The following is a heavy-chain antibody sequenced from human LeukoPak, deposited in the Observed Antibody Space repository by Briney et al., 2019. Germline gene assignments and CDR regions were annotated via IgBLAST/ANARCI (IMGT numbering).Heavy chain of an antibody. CDR3: AKHGLPLVVISAPLDY. J-gene: IGHJ4*02. Sequence: GGSLRLSCAASGLTFISYSIHWVRQAPGKGLEWVAFIRYDGSNKYYADSVKGRFTIYRDNSKNTVYLKMNSLRAEDTAVYYCAKHGLPLVVISAPLDYWGQGTLVTVAS. D-gene: IGHD2-15*01. V-gene: IGHV3-30*02. CDR2: IRYDGSNK. CDR1: GLTFISYS.